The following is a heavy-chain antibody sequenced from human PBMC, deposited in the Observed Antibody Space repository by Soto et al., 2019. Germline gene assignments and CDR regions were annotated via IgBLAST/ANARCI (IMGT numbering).Heavy chain of an antibody. V-gene: IGHV4-31*03. D-gene: IGHD3-22*01. Sequence: QVQLQESGPGLVKPSQTLSLTCTVSGGSINSDGYYWSWIRQHPGKGLEWIGYIHYSGNTYYNPSPKSRITISIDTSKNQFSLQLRSVTDADTAVYFCARDSLDSSGNFMRHPDAFDVWGQGTGVAVSS. CDR1: GGSINSDGYY. CDR2: IHYSGNT. CDR3: ARDSLDSSGNFMRHPDAFDV. J-gene: IGHJ3*01.